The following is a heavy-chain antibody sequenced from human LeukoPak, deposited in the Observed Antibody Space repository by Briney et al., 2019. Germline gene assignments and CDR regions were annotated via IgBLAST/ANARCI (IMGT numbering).Heavy chain of an antibody. J-gene: IGHJ4*02. CDR3: ARDLYFDY. CDR2: ISSSSSTI. Sequence: PGGSLRLSCAASGFTFSSYSMTWVRQAPGKGLEWVSYISSSSSTIYYADSVKGRFTISRDNAKNSLYLQMNSLRAEDTAVYYCARDLYFDYWGQGTLVTVSS. V-gene: IGHV3-48*01. CDR1: GFTFSSYS.